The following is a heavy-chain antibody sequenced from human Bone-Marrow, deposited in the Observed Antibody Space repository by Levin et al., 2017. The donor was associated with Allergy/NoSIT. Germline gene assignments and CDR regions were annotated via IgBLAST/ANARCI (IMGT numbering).Heavy chain of an antibody. J-gene: IGHJ5*02. V-gene: IGHV1-69*13. D-gene: IGHD6-19*01. Sequence: GASVKVSCKASGGSFTTYGICWLRQAPGQGLEWMGGIVPMFGTTKYAQKFQGRVTITADESTSSAYMELRSLRSNDTAVYFCARDSQWLVSWGQGTLVTVSS. CDR2: IVPMFGTT. CDR3: ARDSQWLVS. CDR1: GGSFTTYG.